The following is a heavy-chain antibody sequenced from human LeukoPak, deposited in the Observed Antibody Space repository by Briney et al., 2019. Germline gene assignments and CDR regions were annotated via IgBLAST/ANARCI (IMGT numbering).Heavy chain of an antibody. D-gene: IGHD4-17*01. J-gene: IGHJ6*03. V-gene: IGHV4-39*07. Sequence: SETLSLTCTVSGGSISSSSYYWGWSRQPPGKGLEWIGSIYYSGSTYYNPSLKSRVTISVDTSKNQFSLKLSSVTAADTAVYYCARDHYGDPRPYYMDLWGKGTTVTVSS. CDR2: IYYSGST. CDR3: ARDHYGDPRPYYMDL. CDR1: GGSISSSSYY.